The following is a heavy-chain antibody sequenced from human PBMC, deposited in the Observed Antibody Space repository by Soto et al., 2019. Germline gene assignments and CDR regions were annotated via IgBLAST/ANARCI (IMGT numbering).Heavy chain of an antibody. J-gene: IGHJ6*03. CDR2: IYHSGST. D-gene: IGHD2-2*01. Sequence: QVQLQESGPGLVKPSGTLSLTCAVSSGSISSSNWWSWVSQPPGKGLEWIGEIYHSGSTNYNPSLKSRVTISVDKSKNQFSLKLSSVTAADTAVYYCARLNIVVVLAGENYYYMDVWGKGTTVTVSS. CDR3: ARLNIVVVLAGENYYYMDV. CDR1: SGSISSSNW. V-gene: IGHV4-4*02.